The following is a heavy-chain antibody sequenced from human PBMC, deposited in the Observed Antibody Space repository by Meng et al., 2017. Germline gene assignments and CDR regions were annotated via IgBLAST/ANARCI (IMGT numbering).Heavy chain of an antibody. D-gene: IGHD2-21*02. J-gene: IGHJ3*02. CDR1: GFTFSSYA. Sequence: GESLKISCAASGFTFSSYAMSWVRQAPGKGLEWVSAISGSGGSTYYADSVKGRFTISRDNSKNTLYLQMNSLRAEDTAVYYCAKELGIVVVTAIQYAFDIWGQGTMVTVSS. V-gene: IGHV3-23*01. CDR2: ISGSGGST. CDR3: AKELGIVVVTAIQYAFDI.